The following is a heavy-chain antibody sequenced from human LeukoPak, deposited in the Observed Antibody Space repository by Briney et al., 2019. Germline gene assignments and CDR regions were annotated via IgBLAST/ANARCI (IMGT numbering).Heavy chain of an antibody. CDR2: INHSGST. D-gene: IGHD3-3*01. CDR3: ARGGTLEWLFTPYYYYGMDV. Sequence: SETLSLTCAVYGGSFSGYYWSWIRQPPGKGLEWIGEINHSGSTNYNPSLKSRVTISVDTSKNQFSLKLSSVTAADTAVYYCARGGTLEWLFTPYYYYGMDVWGQGTTVTVSS. CDR1: GGSFSGYY. J-gene: IGHJ6*02. V-gene: IGHV4-34*01.